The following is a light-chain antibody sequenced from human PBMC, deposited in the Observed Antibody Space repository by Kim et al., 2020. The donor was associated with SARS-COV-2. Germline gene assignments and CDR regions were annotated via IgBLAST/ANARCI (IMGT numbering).Light chain of an antibody. CDR2: RDT. CDR3: QVWDSSAGV. V-gene: IGLV3-9*01. CDR1: NIGSEN. J-gene: IGLJ3*02. Sequence: VAMGQTARITCEGNNIGSENVHWYQPKPGQAPVLVIYRDTNRPSGIPERFSGSNSGNTATLTITRAQAGDEADYYCQVWDSSAGVFGGGTKLTVL.